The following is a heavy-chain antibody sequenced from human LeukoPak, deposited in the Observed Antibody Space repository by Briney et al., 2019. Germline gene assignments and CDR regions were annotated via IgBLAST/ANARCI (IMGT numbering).Heavy chain of an antibody. CDR3: ARYCNSTSCTPQAYGMDG. Sequence: ASVKVFCKASGYTFTSYYMNWVRQDPGQGLEGRGIINSSGSSTSYAQKFQGRATITRDTTTSTVYMDMSTIRPGDKAMSYYARYCNSTSCTPQAYGMDGWGHGTTVTVSS. V-gene: IGHV1-46*01. CDR2: INSSGSST. CDR1: GYTFTSYY. J-gene: IGHJ6*02. D-gene: IGHD2-2*01.